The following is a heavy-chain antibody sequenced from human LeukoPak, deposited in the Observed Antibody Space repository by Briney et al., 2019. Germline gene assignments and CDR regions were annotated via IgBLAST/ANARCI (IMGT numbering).Heavy chain of an antibody. V-gene: IGHV1-46*01. Sequence: ASVKVSCKASGYTFTSYYMHWVRQAPGQGLEWMGIINPSGGSTSYAQKFQGRVTMTRDTSTSTVYMELSSLRSEDTAVYYCARDKRGCSSTSCYTSFYYYYGMDVWGEGTTVTVSS. CDR2: INPSGGST. J-gene: IGHJ6*04. D-gene: IGHD2-2*02. CDR3: ARDKRGCSSTSCYTSFYYYYGMDV. CDR1: GYTFTSYY.